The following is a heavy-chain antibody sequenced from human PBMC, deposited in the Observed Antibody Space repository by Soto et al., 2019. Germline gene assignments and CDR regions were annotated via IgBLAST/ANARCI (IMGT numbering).Heavy chain of an antibody. J-gene: IGHJ4*02. Sequence: GGSLRLSCAASGFTVSSNYMSWVRQAPGKGLEWVSVIYSGGSTYYADSVKGRFTISRDNSKNTLYLQMNSLRAEDTAVYYCARTDRLDNWANYYFDYWGQGTLVTVSS. D-gene: IGHD1-20*01. CDR1: GFTVSSNY. CDR2: IYSGGST. CDR3: ARTDRLDNWANYYFDY. V-gene: IGHV3-53*01.